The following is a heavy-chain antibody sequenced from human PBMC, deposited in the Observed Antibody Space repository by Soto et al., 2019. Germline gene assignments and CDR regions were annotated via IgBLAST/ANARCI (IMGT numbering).Heavy chain of an antibody. J-gene: IGHJ6*02. CDR2: INGYNGNT. CDR1: GYTFTRSG. D-gene: IGHD3-16*01. CDR3: ARMGDVPYYYYGMDV. Sequence: QVQLVQSGAEVKKPGASVKVSCKASGYTFTRSGISWVRQAPGQGLERMGWINGYNGNTNYAQKFQGRITMTTDTPTSTAYMELRSLRSDDTAVYYCARMGDVPYYYYGMDVWGQGTTVIVSS. V-gene: IGHV1-18*01.